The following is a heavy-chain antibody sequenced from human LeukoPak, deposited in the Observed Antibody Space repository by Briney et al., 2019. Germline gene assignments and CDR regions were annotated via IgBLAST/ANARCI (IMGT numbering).Heavy chain of an antibody. Sequence: GGSLRLSCAASGFTFSNYWMSWVRQAPGKGLEWVANIREDGSEKYYVDSVKGQFTISRDNAKNSLFLQMDSLRAEDTAVYYCARDGGLYCSTSTCPEFDYWGQGTLVTVSS. V-gene: IGHV3-7*01. CDR3: ARDGGLYCSTSTCPEFDY. D-gene: IGHD2-2*01. J-gene: IGHJ4*02. CDR2: IREDGSEK. CDR1: GFTFSNYW.